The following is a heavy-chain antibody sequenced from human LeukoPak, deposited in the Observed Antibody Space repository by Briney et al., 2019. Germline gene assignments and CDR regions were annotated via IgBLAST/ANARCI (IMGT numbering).Heavy chain of an antibody. CDR2: MNPNSGNT. D-gene: IGHD3-9*01. CDR1: GGTFSSYA. V-gene: IGHV1-8*03. CDR3: ARGSYDILTGYYPIDY. J-gene: IGHJ4*02. Sequence: ASVKVSCKASGGTFSSYAINWVRQATGQGLEWMGWMNPNSGNTGYAQKFQGRVTITRNTSISTAYMELSSLRSEDTAVYYCARGSYDILTGYYPIDYWGQGTLVTVSS.